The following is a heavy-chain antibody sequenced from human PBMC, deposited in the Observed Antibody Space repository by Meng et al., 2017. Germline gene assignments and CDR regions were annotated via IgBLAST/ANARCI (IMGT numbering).Heavy chain of an antibody. CDR2: INPNSGGT. J-gene: IGHJ4*02. D-gene: IGHD6-19*01. Sequence: VELGQLGAGVIRPGAHVKVSFKASGSPFTGYYMHLVRQAPGQGLEWMGRINPNSGGTNYAQKFQGRVTMTRDTSISTAYMELSRLRSDDTAVYYCARGLPAVAVDYWGQGTLVTVSS. CDR1: GSPFTGYY. CDR3: ARGLPAVAVDY. V-gene: IGHV1-2*06.